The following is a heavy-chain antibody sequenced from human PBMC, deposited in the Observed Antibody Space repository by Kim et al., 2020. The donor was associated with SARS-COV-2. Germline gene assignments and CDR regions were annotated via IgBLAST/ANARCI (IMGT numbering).Heavy chain of an antibody. CDR1: GGSISSSSYY. J-gene: IGHJ4*02. V-gene: IGHV4-39*01. Sequence: SETLSLTCTVSGGSISSSSYYWGWIRQPPGKGLEWIGSIYYSGSTYYNPSLKSRVTISVDTSKNQFSLKLSSVTAADTAVYYCATLQWLVFGYWGQGTLVTVSS. D-gene: IGHD6-19*01. CDR2: IYYSGST. CDR3: ATLQWLVFGY.